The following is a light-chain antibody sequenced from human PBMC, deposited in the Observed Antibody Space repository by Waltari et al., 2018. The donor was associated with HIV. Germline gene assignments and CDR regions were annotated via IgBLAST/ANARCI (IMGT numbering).Light chain of an antibody. J-gene: IGKJ4*01. Sequence: DIRMTQSPSSLSASLGDRVTITCRASQDIRNSVAWFQQRPGRAPKLLLYTASKLEAGAPSRFSGSGSGTHFILTINTLQPDDFATYHCQQYYSFPLTFGGGTTV. V-gene: IGKV1-NL1*01. CDR3: QQYYSFPLT. CDR1: QDIRNS. CDR2: TAS.